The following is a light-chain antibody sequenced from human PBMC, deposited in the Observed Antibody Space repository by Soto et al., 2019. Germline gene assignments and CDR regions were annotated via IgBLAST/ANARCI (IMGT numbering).Light chain of an antibody. Sequence: DIQMTQSPSTLSASVGARVTITCRASQSISSWLAWYQQKPGKAPKLLIYKASNLESGVPSRFSGSGSGTEFTLTISSLQPDDFATYYCQQYNSYSLTFGGGTKVEIK. V-gene: IGKV1-5*03. CDR3: QQYNSYSLT. J-gene: IGKJ4*01. CDR1: QSISSW. CDR2: KAS.